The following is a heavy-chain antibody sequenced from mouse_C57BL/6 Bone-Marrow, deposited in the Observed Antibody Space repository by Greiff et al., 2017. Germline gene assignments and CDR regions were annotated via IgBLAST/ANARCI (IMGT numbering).Heavy chain of an antibody. J-gene: IGHJ4*01. CDR2: INPNNGGT. V-gene: IGHV1-26*01. CDR1: GYTFTDYY. Sequence: EVQLQQSGPELVKPGASVKISCKASGYTFTDYYMNWVKQSHGKSLEWIGDINPNNGGTSYNQKFKGKATLTVDKSSSTAYMELRSLTSEDSAVYYCARSGYYREDYWGQGTSVTVSS. D-gene: IGHD3-1*01. CDR3: ARSGYYREDY.